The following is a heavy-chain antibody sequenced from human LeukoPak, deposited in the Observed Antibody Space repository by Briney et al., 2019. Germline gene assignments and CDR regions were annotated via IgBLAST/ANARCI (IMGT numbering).Heavy chain of an antibody. CDR2: VNHSGST. CDR1: GGSFSGYY. V-gene: IGHV4-34*01. J-gene: IGHJ6*02. CDR3: ASSPPYYYGMDV. Sequence: SETLSLTCAVYGGSFSGYYWSWIRQPPGKGLEWIGEVNHSGSTNYNPSLKSRVTISVDTSKNQFSLKLSSVTAADTAVYYCASSPPYYYGMDVWGQGTTVTVSS.